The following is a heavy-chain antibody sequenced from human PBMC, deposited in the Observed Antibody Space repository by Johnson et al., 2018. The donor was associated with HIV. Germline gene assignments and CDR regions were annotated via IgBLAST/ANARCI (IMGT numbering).Heavy chain of an antibody. CDR3: ARVGRNSSGWYVDAFDI. J-gene: IGHJ3*02. Sequence: VQLVESGGGVVQPGRSLRLSCAASGFTFSSYAMHWVRQAPGKGLEWVSVIHCDGSNKYYADSVKGRFTISRDNSKNTLYLQMNSRRAEDTAVYYCARVGRNSSGWYVDAFDIWGQGTMVTVSS. CDR2: IHCDGSNK. D-gene: IGHD6-19*01. V-gene: IGHV3-30-3*01. CDR1: GFTFSSYA.